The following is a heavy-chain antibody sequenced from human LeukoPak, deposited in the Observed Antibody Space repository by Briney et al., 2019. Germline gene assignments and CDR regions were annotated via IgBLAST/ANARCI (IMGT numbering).Heavy chain of an antibody. CDR2: IYSGGST. Sequence: SGGSLRLSCAASGFTVSSNYMSRVRQAPGKGLEWVSVIYSGGSTYYADSVKGRFTISRDNSKNTVDLQMNSLRVEDTAVYYCAMRGNTWYDCWGQGTLVTVSS. CDR1: GFTVSSNY. J-gene: IGHJ4*02. V-gene: IGHV3-53*01. D-gene: IGHD6-13*01. CDR3: AMRGNTWYDC.